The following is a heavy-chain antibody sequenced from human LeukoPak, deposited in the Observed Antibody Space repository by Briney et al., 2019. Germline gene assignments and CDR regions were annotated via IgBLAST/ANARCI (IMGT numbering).Heavy chain of an antibody. Sequence: ASVKVSCKASGYTFTSYDINWVRQAAGQGLEWMGWMNPNSGNTGYAQKFQGRVTMTRNTSISTAYMELSSLRSEETAVYYCARGGRYSGYDLSFDYWGQGTLVTVSS. CDR1: GYTFTSYD. CDR2: MNPNSGNT. J-gene: IGHJ4*02. D-gene: IGHD5-12*01. CDR3: ARGGRYSGYDLSFDY. V-gene: IGHV1-8*01.